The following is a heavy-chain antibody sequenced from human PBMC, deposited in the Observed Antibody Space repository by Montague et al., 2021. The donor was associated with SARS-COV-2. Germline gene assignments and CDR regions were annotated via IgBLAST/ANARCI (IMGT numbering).Heavy chain of an antibody. CDR2: IRGGGEST. CDR3: ARDPQYSKSRLNTIFEN. Sequence: SLRLSCAASGFTFNSHPMSWDRQAPGKGQECVPGIRGGGESTHYADSVKGRFIVPRDNSMNTAYLQMNSLRDEDTAEYYCARDPQYSKSRLNTIFENWGQGILVTVSS. D-gene: IGHD1-26*01. V-gene: IGHV3-23*01. J-gene: IGHJ4*02. CDR1: GFTFNSHP.